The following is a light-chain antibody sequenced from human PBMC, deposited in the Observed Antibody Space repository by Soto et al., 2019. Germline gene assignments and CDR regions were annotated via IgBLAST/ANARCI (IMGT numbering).Light chain of an antibody. CDR1: QNVGSN. CDR3: QQRSNWQT. V-gene: IGKV3-11*01. CDR2: GAS. Sequence: VLTQPPATVSVSAGGGATLSFRASQNVGSNLAWYQQRSGQAPRLLIYGASKRATGVPAKFSGSGSGTDFTLTISSLEPEDFAVYYCQQRSNWQTFGGGTKVDIK. J-gene: IGKJ4*02.